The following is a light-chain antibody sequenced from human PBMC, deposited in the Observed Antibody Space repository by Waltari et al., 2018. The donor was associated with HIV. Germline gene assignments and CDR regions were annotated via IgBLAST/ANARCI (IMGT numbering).Light chain of an antibody. CDR1: SSDVGGYNY. CDR2: EVS. V-gene: IGLV2-14*01. J-gene: IGLJ1*01. Sequence: QSALTQPASVSGSPGQSITISCTGTSSDVGGYNYVSWYQQHPGKAPKLIIYEVSNRPSGVSNRFSGSKPGNTASLTISGLQAEDEADYYCSSYTSSSTLFGTGTKVTVL. CDR3: SSYTSSSTL.